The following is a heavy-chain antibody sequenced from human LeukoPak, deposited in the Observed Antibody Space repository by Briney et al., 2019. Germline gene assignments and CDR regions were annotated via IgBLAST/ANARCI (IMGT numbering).Heavy chain of an antibody. CDR1: GYTFTSYY. CDR2: INPSGGST. V-gene: IGHV1-46*01. Sequence: ASVKVSCKASGYTFTSYYMHWVRQAPGQGLEWMGIINPSGGSTSYAQKFQGRVTMTRDTSTSTVYMELSSPRSEDTAVYYCARDPHYYCSGGSCYSDAFDIWGQGTMVTVSS. CDR3: ARDPHYYCSGGSCYSDAFDI. J-gene: IGHJ3*02. D-gene: IGHD2-15*01.